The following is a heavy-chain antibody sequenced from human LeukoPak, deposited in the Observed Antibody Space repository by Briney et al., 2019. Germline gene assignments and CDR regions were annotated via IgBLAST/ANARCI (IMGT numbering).Heavy chain of an antibody. CDR2: IYTSGST. Sequence: SETLSLTCTVSGYSISSGYYWSWIRQPAGKGLEWIGRIYTSGSTNYNPSLKSRVTMSVDTSKNQFSLKLSSVTAADTAVYYCARERYYYDSSGYYYYYYYMDVWGKGTTVTISS. V-gene: IGHV4-4*07. D-gene: IGHD3-22*01. CDR3: ARERYYYDSSGYYYYYYYMDV. CDR1: GYSISSGYY. J-gene: IGHJ6*03.